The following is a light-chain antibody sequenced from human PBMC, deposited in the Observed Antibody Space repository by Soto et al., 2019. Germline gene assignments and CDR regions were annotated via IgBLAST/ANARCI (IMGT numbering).Light chain of an antibody. Sequence: DIHLTQAPSFPSASVGDRVTITCRPSQAVPNNMAWYQQKPGKPPKLLIYEESTLHSGVPSRLSGRKSGTQFTLTIDSLQPEDFATYYCQQVKTYPRTFGGGTKVDIK. CDR3: QQVKTYPRT. J-gene: IGKJ4*01. V-gene: IGKV1-9*01. CDR1: QAVPNN. CDR2: EES.